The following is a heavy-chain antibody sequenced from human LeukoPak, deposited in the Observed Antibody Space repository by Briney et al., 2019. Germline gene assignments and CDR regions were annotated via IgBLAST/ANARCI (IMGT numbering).Heavy chain of an antibody. CDR2: ISSRSSYI. J-gene: IGHJ4*02. D-gene: IGHD3-10*01. Sequence: GGSLRLSCAASGFTFSSYRMNWVRQAPGKGLEWVSSISSRSSYIYYADSVKGRFTISRDNAQNSLYLQMNSLRAEDTAVYYCARDGRRDASGSPHAYWGQGALVTVSS. CDR3: ARDGRRDASGSPHAY. V-gene: IGHV3-21*01. CDR1: GFTFSSYR.